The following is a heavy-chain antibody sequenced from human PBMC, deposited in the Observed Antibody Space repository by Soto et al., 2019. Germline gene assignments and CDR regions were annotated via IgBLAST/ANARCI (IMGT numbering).Heavy chain of an antibody. J-gene: IGHJ4*02. CDR2: ISGSGGST. D-gene: IGHD3-3*01. Sequence: EVQLLESGGGLVQPGGSLRLSCAASGFTFSSYAMSWVRQAPGKGLEWVSAISGSGGSTYYADSVKGRFTISRDNSKNTLYLQMNSLRAEDTAVYYCAKDTSYLFGVATRMYFDYWGQGTLVTVSS. CDR1: GFTFSSYA. CDR3: AKDTSYLFGVATRMYFDY. V-gene: IGHV3-23*01.